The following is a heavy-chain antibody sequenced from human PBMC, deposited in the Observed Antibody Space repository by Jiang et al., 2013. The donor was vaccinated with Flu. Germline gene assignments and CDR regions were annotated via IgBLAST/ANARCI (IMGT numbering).Heavy chain of an antibody. CDR2: ISGYSGDT. CDR3: VRDVQYSGPTGGAYYFDN. D-gene: IGHD1-26*01. Sequence: GAEVKKPGASVKVSCKASDFSFMNYGFTWVRQAPQQGLEWMGWISGYSGDTIYAQNLKHRVTMTRDTSTSTAYMELRSLRSDDTAVYYCVRDVQYSGPTGGAYYFDNWGQGTLVTVSS. J-gene: IGHJ4*02. V-gene: IGHV1-18*01. CDR1: DFSFMNYG.